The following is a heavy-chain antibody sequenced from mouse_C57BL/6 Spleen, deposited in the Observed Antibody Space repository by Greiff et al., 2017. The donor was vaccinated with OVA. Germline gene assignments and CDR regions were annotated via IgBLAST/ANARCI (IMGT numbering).Heavy chain of an antibody. V-gene: IGHV1-82*01. CDR3: ASSYYYGSSYVSDV. CDR1: GYAFSSSW. J-gene: IGHJ1*03. D-gene: IGHD1-1*01. Sequence: VQLQQSGPELVKPGASVKISCKASGYAFSSSWMNWVKQRPGKGLEWIGRIYPGDGDTNYNGKFKGKATLTADKSSSTAYMQLSSLTSEDSAVYFCASSYYYGSSYVSDVWGTGTTVTVSS. CDR2: IYPGDGDT.